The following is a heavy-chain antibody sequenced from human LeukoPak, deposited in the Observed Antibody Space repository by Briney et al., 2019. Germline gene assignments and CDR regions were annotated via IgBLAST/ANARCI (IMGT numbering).Heavy chain of an antibody. D-gene: IGHD3-22*01. CDR2: INPNSGGT. CDR3: ARGDDSSGYPIDY. V-gene: IGHV1-2*02. J-gene: IGHJ4*02. Sequence: ASVKVSCEASGYTFTGYYMHWVRQAPGQGLEWMGWINPNSGGTNYAQKFQGRVTMTRDTSISTAYMELSRLRSDDTAVYYCARGDDSSGYPIDYWGQGTLVTVSS. CDR1: GYTFTGYY.